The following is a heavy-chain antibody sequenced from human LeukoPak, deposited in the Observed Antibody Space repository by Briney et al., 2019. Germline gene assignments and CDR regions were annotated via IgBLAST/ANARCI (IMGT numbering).Heavy chain of an antibody. CDR1: GFTFSSYW. CDR2: INTDGSST. Sequence: PGGSLRLSCAASGFTFSSYWMHWVRQAPGKGLVWVSRINTDGSSTSYADSAKGRFTISRDNAKNTLYLQMNSLRAEDTAVYYCAISPSESAGFWGQGTLVTVSS. V-gene: IGHV3-74*01. CDR3: AISPSESAGF. D-gene: IGHD1-14*01. J-gene: IGHJ4*02.